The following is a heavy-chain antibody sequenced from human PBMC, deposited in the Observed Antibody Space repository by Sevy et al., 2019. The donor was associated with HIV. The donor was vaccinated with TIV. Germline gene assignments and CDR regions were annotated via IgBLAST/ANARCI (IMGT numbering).Heavy chain of an antibody. J-gene: IGHJ4*02. D-gene: IGHD3-16*01. Sequence: GGSLRLSCAVSGFTFNEYGMSWVRQVPGKGLEWVSGINWNGADTDYADSVKGRFTISRDNAKNSLYLQMNSLRAEDTALYFCAKNKGITFGGIAAQYFDCWGRGTLVTVSS. V-gene: IGHV3-20*04. CDR2: INWNGADT. CDR1: GFTFNEYG. CDR3: AKNKGITFGGIAAQYFDC.